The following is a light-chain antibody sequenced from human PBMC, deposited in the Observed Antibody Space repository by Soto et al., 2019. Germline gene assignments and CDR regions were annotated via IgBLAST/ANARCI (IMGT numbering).Light chain of an antibody. CDR3: SSFTSTNTWV. V-gene: IGLV2-14*01. J-gene: IGLJ7*01. Sequence: QSVLTQPASVSGSPGQSITISCTGTSSDVGGYTYVSWYQRYPGKAPQLIIYEVSNRPSGVSNRFSGSKSGNTASLTISGLQAEDEADYYCSSFTSTNTWVFGGGTQLTVL. CDR1: SSDVGGYTY. CDR2: EVS.